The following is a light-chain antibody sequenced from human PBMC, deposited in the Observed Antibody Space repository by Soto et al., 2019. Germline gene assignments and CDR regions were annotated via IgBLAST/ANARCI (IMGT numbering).Light chain of an antibody. CDR2: KAS. CDR3: QQYGSYSPWT. CDR1: QSIGSW. Sequence: DIQMTQSPSTLSASVGDRVTITCRASQSIGSWLAWYQQKPGKAPKLLIYKASSLESGVPSRFSGNGSGTEFTLTISSLQPDDFASYYCQQYGSYSPWTFGQGTKVEIK. J-gene: IGKJ1*01. V-gene: IGKV1-5*03.